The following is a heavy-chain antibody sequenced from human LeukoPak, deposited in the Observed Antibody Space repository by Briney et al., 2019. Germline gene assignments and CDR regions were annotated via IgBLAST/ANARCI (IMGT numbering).Heavy chain of an antibody. CDR1: GYTFTSYY. D-gene: IGHD5-12*01. J-gene: IGHJ6*02. Sequence: ASVKVSCKASGYTFTSYYIHWVRQAPGQGLEWMGIINPSGGSTSYAQKFQGRVTMTRDTSTSTVYMELSSLRSEDTAVYYCAREDGHIVADNYYYYYGMDVWGQGTTVTVSS. V-gene: IGHV1-46*01. CDR3: AREDGHIVADNYYYYYGMDV. CDR2: INPSGGST.